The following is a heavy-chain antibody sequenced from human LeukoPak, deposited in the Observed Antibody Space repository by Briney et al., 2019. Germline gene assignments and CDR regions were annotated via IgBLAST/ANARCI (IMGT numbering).Heavy chain of an antibody. CDR1: GGSFSGYY. Sequence: KPSETLSLTCAAYGGSFSGYYWSWIRQPPGKGLEWIGEINHSGSTNYNPSIKSRVTISVDTSKNQFSLKLSSVTAADTAVYYCARARPSRAWFDPWGQGTLVTVSS. V-gene: IGHV4-34*01. CDR3: ARARPSRAWFDP. D-gene: IGHD6-6*01. CDR2: INHSGST. J-gene: IGHJ5*02.